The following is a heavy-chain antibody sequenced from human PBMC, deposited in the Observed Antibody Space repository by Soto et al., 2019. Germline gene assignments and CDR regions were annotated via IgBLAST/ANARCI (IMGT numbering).Heavy chain of an antibody. CDR1: GGSVSSGSYY. J-gene: IGHJ4*02. CDR2: IYYSGST. V-gene: IGHV4-61*01. CDR3: ASSGYYESIDY. Sequence: SETLSLTCSVSGGSVSSGSYYWSWIRQPPGKGLEWIGYIYYSGSTNFNPSLKSRVTISVDTSKNHFSLKLSSVTAADTAVYYCASSGYYESIDYWGQGTLVTVS. D-gene: IGHD3-22*01.